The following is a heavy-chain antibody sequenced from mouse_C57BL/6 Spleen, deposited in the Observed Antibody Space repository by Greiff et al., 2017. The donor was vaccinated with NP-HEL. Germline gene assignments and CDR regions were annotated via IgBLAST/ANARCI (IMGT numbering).Heavy chain of an antibody. CDR1: GFTFSSYA. D-gene: IGHD3-2*02. J-gene: IGHJ4*01. CDR3: ARGGRDSSGYVGMDY. CDR2: ISDGGSYT. V-gene: IGHV5-4*01. Sequence: EVQRVESGGGLVKPGGSLKLSCAASGFTFSSYAMSWVRQTPEKRLEWVATISDGGSYTYYPDNVKGRFTISRDNAKNNLYLQMSHLKSEDTAMYYCARGGRDSSGYVGMDYWGQGTSVTVSS.